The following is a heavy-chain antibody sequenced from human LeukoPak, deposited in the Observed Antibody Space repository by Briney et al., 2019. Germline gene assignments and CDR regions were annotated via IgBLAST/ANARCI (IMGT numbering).Heavy chain of an antibody. CDR1: GFTFSSYS. CDR3: ARRLDY. J-gene: IGHJ4*02. Sequence: GGSLRLSCAVPGFTFSSYSMNWVRQAPGKGLEWVSYISSSGTTIYYADSVKGRFTISRDNVKNSLYLQMNSLRADDTAVYYCARRLDYWGQGTLVTVSS. CDR2: ISSSGTTI. V-gene: IGHV3-48*01.